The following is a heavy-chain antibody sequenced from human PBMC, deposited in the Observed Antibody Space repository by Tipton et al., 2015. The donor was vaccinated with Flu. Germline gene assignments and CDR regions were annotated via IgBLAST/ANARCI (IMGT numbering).Heavy chain of an antibody. CDR1: GDSIASDYY. CDR3: AGDQGFGGGLSYDYYVLDV. J-gene: IGHJ6*02. D-gene: IGHD3-10*01. Sequence: TLSLTCSVSGDSIASDYYWAWIRQPPGKGLEWIGNVHRKGSTYYSPSLRSRVTIGVDRSKNQFSLRLNSVTAADTAVYYCAGDQGFGGGLSYDYYVLDVWGQGTTVTVSS. V-gene: IGHV4-38-2*02. CDR2: VHRKGST.